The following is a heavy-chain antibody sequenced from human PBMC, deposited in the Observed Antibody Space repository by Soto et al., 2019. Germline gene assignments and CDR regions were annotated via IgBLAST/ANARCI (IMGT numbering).Heavy chain of an antibody. CDR3: TTPTVVTADAYYYYGMDV. J-gene: IGHJ6*02. CDR1: GFTFSNAW. CDR2: IKSKTDGGTT. D-gene: IGHD4-17*01. Sequence: LRLSCAASGFTFSNAWMSWVRQAPGKGLGWVGRIKSKTDGGTTDYAAPVKGRFTISRDDSKNTLYLQMNSLKTEDTAVYYCTTPTVVTADAYYYYGMDVWGQGTTVTVSS. V-gene: IGHV3-15*01.